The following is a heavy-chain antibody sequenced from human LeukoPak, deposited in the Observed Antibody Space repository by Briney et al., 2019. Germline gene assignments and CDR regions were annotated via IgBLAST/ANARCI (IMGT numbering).Heavy chain of an antibody. CDR1: GFTFSSYW. V-gene: IGHV3-7*01. J-gene: IGHJ6*03. CDR2: IKQDGSEK. D-gene: IGHD5-12*01. Sequence: GGSLRLSCAASGFTFSSYWMTWVRQAPGKGLEWVANIKQDGSEKFYVDSVKGRFTISRDNAKNSLYLQMNSLRAEDTAVYYCARESRGYSGYWGYYYYMDVWGKGTTVTVSS. CDR3: ARESRGYSGYWGYYYYMDV.